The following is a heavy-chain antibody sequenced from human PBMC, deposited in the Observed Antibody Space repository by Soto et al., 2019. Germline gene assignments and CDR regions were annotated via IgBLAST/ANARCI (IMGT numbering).Heavy chain of an antibody. CDR2: ISAYNGNT. J-gene: IGHJ4*02. CDR1: GYTFTSHG. V-gene: IGHV1-18*04. CDR3: ASSHPQRYYYDSSGYLY. D-gene: IGHD3-22*01. Sequence: ASVKVSCKASGYTFTSHGISWVRQAPGQGLEWMGWISAYNGNTNYAQKLQGRVTMTTDTSTSTAYMELRSLRSDGTAVYYCASSHPQRYYYDSSGYLYWGQGNLVTVS.